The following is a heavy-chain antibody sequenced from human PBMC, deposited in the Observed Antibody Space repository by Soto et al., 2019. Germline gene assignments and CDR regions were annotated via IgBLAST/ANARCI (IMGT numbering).Heavy chain of an antibody. Sequence: ASETLSLTCAVYGGSFSGYYWSWIRQPPGKGLEWIGEINHSGSTNYNPSLKSRVTISVDTSKNQYSLKLSSVTAADTAVYYCARDRGYSYGRGYYYGMDVWGQGTTVTVSS. CDR1: GGSFSGYY. CDR3: ARDRGYSYGRGYYYGMDV. J-gene: IGHJ6*02. CDR2: INHSGST. D-gene: IGHD5-18*01. V-gene: IGHV4-34*01.